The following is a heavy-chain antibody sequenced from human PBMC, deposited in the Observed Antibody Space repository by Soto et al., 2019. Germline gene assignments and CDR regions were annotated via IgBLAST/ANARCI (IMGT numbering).Heavy chain of an antibody. V-gene: IGHV4-39*01. CDR1: GGSISSSSYY. Sequence: SETLSLTCTVSGGSISSSSYYWGWIRQPPGKGLEWIGSIYYSGSTYYNPSLKSRVTISVDTSKNQFSLKLSSVTAADTAVYYCARLGCSSTSCYVLPGYYYYYYKDVWGKGTTVTVSS. J-gene: IGHJ6*03. CDR2: IYYSGST. CDR3: ARLGCSSTSCYVLPGYYYYYYKDV. D-gene: IGHD2-2*01.